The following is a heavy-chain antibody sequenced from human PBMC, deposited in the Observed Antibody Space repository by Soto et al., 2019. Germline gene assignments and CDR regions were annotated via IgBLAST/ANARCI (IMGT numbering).Heavy chain of an antibody. Sequence: QVQLVQSEAEVKKPGASVKVSCKASGYTFTSYGISWVRQAPGQGLEWMGWISAYNGNTNYAQKLQGRVTMTTDTSTSTAYMELRSLRSDDTAVYYCAGDVEVWNDWEAFDIWGQGTMVTVSS. V-gene: IGHV1-18*01. CDR1: GYTFTSYG. J-gene: IGHJ3*02. CDR3: AGDVEVWNDWEAFDI. CDR2: ISAYNGNT. D-gene: IGHD1-1*01.